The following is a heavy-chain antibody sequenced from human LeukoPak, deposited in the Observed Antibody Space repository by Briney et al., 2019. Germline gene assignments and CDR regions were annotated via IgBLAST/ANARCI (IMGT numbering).Heavy chain of an antibody. CDR1: GFTFSRYE. V-gene: IGHV3-48*03. J-gene: IGHJ3*02. Sequence: GGSLRLSCAASGFTFSRYEMNWVRQAPGKGLEWVSYISSSGSTIYYADSVKGRFTISRDNAKKSLYLQMNSLRAEDTAVYYCAREMGYGAFDIWGQGTMVTVSS. D-gene: IGHD2-8*01. CDR2: ISSSGSTI. CDR3: AREMGYGAFDI.